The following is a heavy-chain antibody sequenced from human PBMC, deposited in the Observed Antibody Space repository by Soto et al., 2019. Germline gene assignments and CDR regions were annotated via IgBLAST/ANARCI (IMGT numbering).Heavy chain of an antibody. V-gene: IGHV1-69*02. D-gene: IGHD6-13*01. CDR1: GGTFSSYT. CDR3: ASDRRGIAAAGTFYYGMDV. Sequence: QVQLVQSGAEVKKPGSSVKVSCKASGGTFSSYTISWVRQAPGQGLEWMGRIIPILGIANYAQKFQGRVTITADKSTSTAYMELSSLRSEDTAVYYCASDRRGIAAAGTFYYGMDVWGQGTTVTVSS. CDR2: IIPILGIA. J-gene: IGHJ6*02.